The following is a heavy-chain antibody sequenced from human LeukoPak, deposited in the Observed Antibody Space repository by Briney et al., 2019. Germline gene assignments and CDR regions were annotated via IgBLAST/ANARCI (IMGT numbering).Heavy chain of an antibody. Sequence: PGRSLRLSCTASGFTFGDYAMSWFRQAPGKGLEWVGFIRRKVYGGTTEYAASVKGRFTTSSDDSESIAYLQMNSLKTEDTAVYYCARGSDTIFGVARDGFDYWGQGTLVTVSS. CDR2: IRRKVYGGTT. J-gene: IGHJ4*02. CDR3: ARGSDTIFGVARDGFDY. CDR1: GFTFGDYA. V-gene: IGHV3-49*03. D-gene: IGHD3-3*01.